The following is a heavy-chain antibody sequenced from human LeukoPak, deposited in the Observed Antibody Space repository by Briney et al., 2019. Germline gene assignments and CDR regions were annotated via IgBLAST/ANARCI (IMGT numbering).Heavy chain of an antibody. Sequence: KSSETLSLTCTVSGGSISSYYWSWIRQPPGKGLEWIGHINYSGSTNYNPSLKSRVTISVDTSKNQFSLKLSSVTAADTAVYYCARGELDGYKALDYWGQGTLLTVSS. V-gene: IGHV4-59*12. CDR1: GGSISSYY. D-gene: IGHD1-26*01. CDR2: INYSGST. J-gene: IGHJ4*02. CDR3: ARGELDGYKALDY.